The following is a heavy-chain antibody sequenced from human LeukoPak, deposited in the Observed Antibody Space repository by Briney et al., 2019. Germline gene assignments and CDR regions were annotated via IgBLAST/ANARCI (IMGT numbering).Heavy chain of an antibody. V-gene: IGHV4-34*01. CDR3: ARGPLWWSTAGAYFDY. J-gene: IGHJ4*02. CDR1: GGSISSYY. D-gene: IGHD4/OR15-4a*01. Sequence: PSETLSLTCTVSGGSISSYYWSWIRQPPGKGLEWIGEINHSGSTNYNPSLKSRVTISVDTSKNQFSLKLSSVTAADTAVYYCARGPLWWSTAGAYFDYWGQGTLVTVSS. CDR2: INHSGST.